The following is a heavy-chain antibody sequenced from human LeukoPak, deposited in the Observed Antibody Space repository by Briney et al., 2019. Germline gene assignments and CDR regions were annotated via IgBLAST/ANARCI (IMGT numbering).Heavy chain of an antibody. CDR2: VSGGGDTT. CDR3: AKRSTIGTSLYFFDY. D-gene: IGHD1-1*01. J-gene: IGHJ4*02. V-gene: IGHV3-23*01. CDR1: GFTFSSYA. Sequence: GGSLRLSCAASGFTFSSYAMSWVRQAPGKGLEWVSAVSGGGDTTYYADSVKGRFTISRDNSKNTLYLQMNNLRAEDTAVYYCAKRSTIGTSLYFFDYWGQGTLVTVSS.